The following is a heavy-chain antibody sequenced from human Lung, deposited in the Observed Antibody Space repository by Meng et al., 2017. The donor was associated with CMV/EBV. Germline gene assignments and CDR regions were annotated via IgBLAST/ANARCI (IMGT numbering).Heavy chain of an antibody. CDR2: IYHSGST. J-gene: IGHJ4*02. V-gene: IGHV4-39*01. D-gene: IGHD3-10*01. CDR1: GGSISSNGYY. Sequence: LQLQESGPDAGKPSEPLSPTLTVSGGSISSNGYYWAWVRQPPGKGLEWIGAIYHSGSTSYNPSLQSRATMFVDTSKNQFSLMLTSVTATDTAVYYCARRRGGSGRDCWGQGTLVTVSS. CDR3: ARRRGGSGRDC.